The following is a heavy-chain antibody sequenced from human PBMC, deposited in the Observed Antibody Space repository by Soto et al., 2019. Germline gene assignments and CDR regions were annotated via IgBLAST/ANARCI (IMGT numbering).Heavy chain of an antibody. V-gene: IGHV1-8*01. CDR1: GSPFTSYD. J-gene: IGHJ4*02. CDR3: ARGTDRIVATNYYFDY. D-gene: IGHD5-12*01. CDR2: MNPNSGNT. Sequence: XSVKVSCKASGSPFTSYDINWVRQAAGQGLEWMGWMNPNSGNTGYAQKFQGRVTMTRNTSISTAYMELSSLRSEDTAVYYCARGTDRIVATNYYFDYWGQGTLVTVSS.